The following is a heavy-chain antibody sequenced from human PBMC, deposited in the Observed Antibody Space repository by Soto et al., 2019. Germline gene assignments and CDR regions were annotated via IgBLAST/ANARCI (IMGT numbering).Heavy chain of an antibody. J-gene: IGHJ6*02. D-gene: IGHD6-13*01. CDR1: GYTFTSYY. V-gene: IGHV1-46*01. Sequence: ASVKVSCKASGYTFTSYYMHWVRQAPGQGLEWMGIINPSGGSTSYAQKFQGRVTMTRDTSTSTAYMELSSLRSEDTAVYYCARELAAAGTHYYGMDVWGQGTTVTVSS. CDR3: ARELAAAGTHYYGMDV. CDR2: INPSGGST.